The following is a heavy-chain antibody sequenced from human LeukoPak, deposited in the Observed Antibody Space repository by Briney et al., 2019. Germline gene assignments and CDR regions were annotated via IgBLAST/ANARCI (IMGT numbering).Heavy chain of an antibody. CDR2: ISGSGGST. D-gene: IGHD2-21*01. CDR1: GFTFSSYA. CDR3: ARDVEGFDY. J-gene: IGHJ4*02. Sequence: GGSLRLSCAASGFTFSSYAMSWVRQAPGKGLEWVSAISGSGGSTSYAQKFQGRVTMTRDTSTSTVYMELSSLRSEDTAVYYCARDVEGFDYWGQGTLVTVSS. V-gene: IGHV3-23*01.